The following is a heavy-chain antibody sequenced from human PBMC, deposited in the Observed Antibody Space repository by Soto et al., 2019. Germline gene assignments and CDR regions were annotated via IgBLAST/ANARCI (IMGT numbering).Heavy chain of an antibody. Sequence: QVQLVQSGAEVKKPGASVKVSCKTSGYTFTGYYIHWIRQAPGQGLEWMGWINPNSGDTNYSQEFQGRVTMTSDTSYTTGCGELTRLRSDDTVVYYCAGREQRLENFDYGGQEPLFTFPS. CDR1: GYTFTGYY. CDR3: AGREQRLENFDY. CDR2: INPNSGDT. J-gene: IGHJ4*02. D-gene: IGHD6-25*01. V-gene: IGHV1-2*02.